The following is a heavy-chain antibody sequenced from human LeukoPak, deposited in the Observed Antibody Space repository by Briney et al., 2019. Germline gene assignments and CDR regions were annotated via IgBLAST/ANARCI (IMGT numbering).Heavy chain of an antibody. CDR1: GGSISSRSYC. J-gene: IGHJ3*02. D-gene: IGHD3-22*01. V-gene: IGHV4-39*01. CDR2: IYYSGST. CDR3: ARTYYYDSSGCYLYAFDI. Sequence: SETLSLTCTVSGGSISSRSYCWGWIRQPPGKGLEWIGSIYYSGSTYYNPSLKSRVTISVDTSKNQFSLKLSSVTAADTAVYYCARTYYYDSSGCYLYAFDIWGQGTMVTVSS.